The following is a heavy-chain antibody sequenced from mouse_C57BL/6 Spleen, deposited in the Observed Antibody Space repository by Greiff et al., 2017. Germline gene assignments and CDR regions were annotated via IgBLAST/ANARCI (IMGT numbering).Heavy chain of an antibody. CDR3: TRHSYGSLDY. CDR2: IDPETGGT. D-gene: IGHD1-1*01. CDR1: GYTFTDYE. Sequence: VQLQQSGAELVRPGASVTLSCKASGYTFTDYEMHWVKQTPVHGLEWIGAIDPETGGTAYNQKFKGKAILTADKSSSTAYMELRSLTSEDAAVDYCTRHSYGSLDYWGQGTTLTVSS. V-gene: IGHV1-15*01. J-gene: IGHJ2*01.